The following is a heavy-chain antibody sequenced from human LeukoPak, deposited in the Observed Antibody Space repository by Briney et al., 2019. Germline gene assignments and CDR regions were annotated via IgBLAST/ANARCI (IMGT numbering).Heavy chain of an antibody. Sequence: PGGSLRLSCVASGFTFDTYSMNWIRQAPGKGLEWTSYITDDSKTMYYADSVKGRFTISRDNSKNTLYLQMNSLRAEDTAVYYCAKDLGLLPNWFDPWGQGTLVTVSS. V-gene: IGHV3-48*01. CDR1: GFTFDTYS. CDR2: ITDDSKTM. CDR3: AKDLGLLPNWFDP. D-gene: IGHD2/OR15-2a*01. J-gene: IGHJ5*02.